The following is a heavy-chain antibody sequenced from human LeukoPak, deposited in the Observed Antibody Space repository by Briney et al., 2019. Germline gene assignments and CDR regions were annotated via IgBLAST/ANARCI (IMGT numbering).Heavy chain of an antibody. CDR1: GYTSTGYY. CDR3: AGTSGGGWFDP. V-gene: IGHV1-2*02. Sequence: ASVKVSCKASGYTSTGYYMHWVRQAPGQGLEWMGWINPNSGGTKYAQKFQGRVTMTRDTSISTAYMELSRLRSDDTAVYYCAGTSGGGWFDPWGQGTLVTVSS. CDR2: INPNSGGT. J-gene: IGHJ5*02. D-gene: IGHD6-19*01.